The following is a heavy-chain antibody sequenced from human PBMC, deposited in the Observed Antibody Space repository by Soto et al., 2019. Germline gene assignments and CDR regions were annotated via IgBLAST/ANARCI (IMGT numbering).Heavy chain of an antibody. V-gene: IGHV4-59*08. Sequence: SETLSLTCTVSGGSMSSYYWTWIRQPPGKGLEYIGYIYYSGSTDYNPSLKSRVTISADTSQNQFSLKLSSVTAADTAVYYCARISGYGDYIYWGQGTLVTVSS. CDR1: GGSMSSYY. CDR3: ARISGYGDYIY. D-gene: IGHD4-17*01. CDR2: IYYSGST. J-gene: IGHJ4*02.